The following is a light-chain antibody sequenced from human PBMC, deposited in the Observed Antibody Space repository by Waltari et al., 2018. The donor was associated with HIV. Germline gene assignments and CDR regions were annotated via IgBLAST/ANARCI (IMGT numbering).Light chain of an antibody. Sequence: SYVLTPPPSVSVAPGPTARITCGGHNIGSKSVHWYLQRPGQAPVLVVYDDSDRPSGISERFSGSNSGDTATLTISRVEVGDEADYYCQVWDGSSDHGIFGGGAKLTVL. V-gene: IGLV3-21*02. CDR2: DDS. CDR1: NIGSKS. CDR3: QVWDGSSDHGI. J-gene: IGLJ2*01.